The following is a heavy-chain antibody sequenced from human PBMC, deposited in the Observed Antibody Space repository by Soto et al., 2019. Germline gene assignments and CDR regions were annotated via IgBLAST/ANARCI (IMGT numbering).Heavy chain of an antibody. D-gene: IGHD2-2*01. J-gene: IGHJ4*02. CDR2: ISSSGNTV. Sequence: VQLVESGGGVVQPGRSLRLSCAASRFTFSTYEMNWVRQAPGKGLEWVSYISSSGNTVYYADSVKGRFTISRDNTRNSLYLQMNSLRDEDTALYYCVRYCSTTLCNGVATRTFDYWGQGTLVTVSS. V-gene: IGHV3-48*03. CDR1: RFTFSTYE. CDR3: VRYCSTTLCNGVATRTFDY.